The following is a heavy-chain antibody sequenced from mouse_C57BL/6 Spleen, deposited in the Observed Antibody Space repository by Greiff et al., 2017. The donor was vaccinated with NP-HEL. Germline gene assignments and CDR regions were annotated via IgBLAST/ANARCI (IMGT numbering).Heavy chain of an antibody. D-gene: IGHD1-1*01. CDR2: IWRGGST. J-gene: IGHJ4*01. V-gene: IGHV2-5*01. CDR1: GFSLTSYG. CDR3: AKKEGHYYGSSSYAMDY. Sequence: QVQLKESGPGLVQPSQSLSITCTVSGFSLTSYGVHWVRQSPGKGLEWLGVIWRGGSTDYNAAFMSRLSITKDNSKSQVFFKMNSLQADDTAIYYCAKKEGHYYGSSSYAMDYWGQGTSVTVSS.